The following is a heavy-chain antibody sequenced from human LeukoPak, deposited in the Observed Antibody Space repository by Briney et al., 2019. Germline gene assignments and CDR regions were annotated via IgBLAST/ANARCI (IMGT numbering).Heavy chain of an antibody. J-gene: IGHJ4*02. V-gene: IGHV3-9*01. CDR1: GFTFDDYA. CDR3: AKVSGVSGSLDY. CDR2: ISWNSGSI. Sequence: GGSLRLSCAASGFTFDDYAMHWVRQAPGKGLEWVSGISWNSGSIGYADSVKGRFTISRDNAKNSLYLQMNSLRAEDTALYYCAKVSGVSGSLDYWGQGTLVTVSS. D-gene: IGHD6-19*01.